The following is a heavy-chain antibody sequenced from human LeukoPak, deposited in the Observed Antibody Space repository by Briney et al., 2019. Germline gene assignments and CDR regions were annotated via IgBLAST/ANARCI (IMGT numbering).Heavy chain of an antibody. CDR1: GFTFSSYG. CDR3: AKDPRWSGFFY. CDR2: IRYDGSNK. D-gene: IGHD3-3*01. V-gene: IGHV3-30*02. Sequence: GGSLRLSCAASGFTFSSYGMHWVRQAPGKGLEWVALIRYDGSNKYYADSAKGRFTISRDNSKNTLYLQMNSLRAEDTAVYYCAKDPRWSGFFYWGQGTLVTVSS. J-gene: IGHJ4*02.